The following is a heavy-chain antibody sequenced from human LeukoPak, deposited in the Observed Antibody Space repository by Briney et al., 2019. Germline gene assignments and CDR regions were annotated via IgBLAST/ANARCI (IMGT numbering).Heavy chain of an antibody. V-gene: IGHV3-21*01. J-gene: IGHJ4*02. CDR1: GFTFNNYC. CDR2: ISTSSSYM. Sequence: GGSLRLSCAASGFTFNNYCMNWVRQAPGKGLEWVSSISTSSSYMYYADSVKGRFTISRHNAKNSLYLQVNSLRAEDTAVYYCARGADNSGSFVILDYWGQGTLVTVSS. D-gene: IGHD3-10*01. CDR3: ARGADNSGSFVILDY.